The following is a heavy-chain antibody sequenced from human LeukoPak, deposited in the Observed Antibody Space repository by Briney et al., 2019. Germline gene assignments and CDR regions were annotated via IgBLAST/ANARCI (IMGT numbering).Heavy chain of an antibody. J-gene: IGHJ6*03. V-gene: IGHV4-59*08. CDR1: GTSMNNYW. CDR2: IYYTGNT. D-gene: IGHD3-22*01. CDR3: AIRPYYYDTSNPAYYYYMDV. Sequence: SETLSLTCNVSGTSMNNYWWSWIRQPPGTGLEWIGNIYYTGNTNYNPSLKSRVSISVDTSKSQFSLTLRSVSAADTAVYYCAIRPYYYDTSNPAYYYYMDVWGKGTTVTVSS.